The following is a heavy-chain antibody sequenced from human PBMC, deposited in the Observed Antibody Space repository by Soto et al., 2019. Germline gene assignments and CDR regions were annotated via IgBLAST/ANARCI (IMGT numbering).Heavy chain of an antibody. V-gene: IGHV4-59*08. D-gene: IGHD2-2*01. CDR2: IYYSGST. CDR1: GGSISSYY. J-gene: IGHJ6*03. CDR3: ARRGLGVVVPAAQESYYYYYMDV. Sequence: SETLSLTCTVSGGSISSYYWSWIRQPPGKGLEWIGYIYYSGSTNYNPSLKSRVTISVDTSKNQFSLKLSSVTAADTAVYYCARRGLGVVVPAAQESYYYYYMDVWGKGTTVT.